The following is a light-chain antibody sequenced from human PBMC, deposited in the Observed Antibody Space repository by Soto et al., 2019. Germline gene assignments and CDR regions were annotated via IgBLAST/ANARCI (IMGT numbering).Light chain of an antibody. V-gene: IGKV1-5*01. Sequence: DIQMTQSPSTLSASVGDRVTITCRASQNISRWLAGYQQKPGKAPKLLIYDVSTFEGGVPSRFSGSGSGSEFTLTISSLQSDDFATYYCQQYNSYPWTFGQGTKVDI. J-gene: IGKJ1*01. CDR2: DVS. CDR3: QQYNSYPWT. CDR1: QNISRW.